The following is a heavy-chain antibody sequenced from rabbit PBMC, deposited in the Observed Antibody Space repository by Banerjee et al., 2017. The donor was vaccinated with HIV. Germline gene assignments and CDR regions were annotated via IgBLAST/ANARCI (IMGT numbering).Heavy chain of an antibody. J-gene: IGHJ4*01. V-gene: IGHV1S45*01. Sequence: QEQLEESGGGLVQPEGSLTLTCTASGFTISSSYWICWVRQAPGKGLEWIACIYAGSSGSTYYASWAKGRFTISKTSSTTVTLQMTSLTAADTATYFCARDLAGVIGWNFSLWGPGTLVTVS. CDR1: GFTISSSYW. CDR2: IYAGSSGST. D-gene: IGHD4-1*01. CDR3: ARDLAGVIGWNFSL.